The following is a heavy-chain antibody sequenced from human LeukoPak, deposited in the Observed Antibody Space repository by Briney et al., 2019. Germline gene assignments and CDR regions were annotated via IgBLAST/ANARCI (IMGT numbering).Heavy chain of an antibody. V-gene: IGHV1-69*05. Sequence: GASVKVSCKASGGTFSSYAISWVRQAPGQGLEWMGGIIPIFGTANYAQKLQGRVTMTTDTSTSTAYMELRSLRSDDTAVYYCARTSYDILTGSALYYYGMDVWGQGTTVTVSS. D-gene: IGHD3-9*01. CDR1: GGTFSSYA. J-gene: IGHJ6*02. CDR3: ARTSYDILTGSALYYYGMDV. CDR2: IIPIFGTA.